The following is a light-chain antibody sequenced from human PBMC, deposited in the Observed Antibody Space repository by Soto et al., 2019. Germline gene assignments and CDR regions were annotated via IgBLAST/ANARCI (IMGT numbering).Light chain of an antibody. J-gene: IGKJ1*01. CDR3: RQYGSSSWT. CDR2: GTS. V-gene: IGKV3-20*01. Sequence: EIVLTQSPGTLYLSPGERATLSCRASPSVSSSYLSWYQQKPVQAPRLLIYGTSSRATAIPDRFSGSGSGTDFTLTISRLEPEDFAVYYCRQYGSSSWTFGQGTKVEIK. CDR1: PSVSSSY.